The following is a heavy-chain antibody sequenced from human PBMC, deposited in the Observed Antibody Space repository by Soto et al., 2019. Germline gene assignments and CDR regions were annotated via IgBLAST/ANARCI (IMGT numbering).Heavy chain of an antibody. CDR1: GFTFSSYG. CDR3: AIGSNPTGAFDI. V-gene: IGHV3-33*01. D-gene: IGHD4-17*01. CDR2: IWYDGSNK. J-gene: IGHJ3*02. Sequence: QVQLVESGGGVVQPGRSLRLSCAASGFTFSSYGMHWVRQAPGKGLEWVAVIWYDGSNKYYADSVKGRFTISRDNSKNTLYLQMNSLRAEDTAVYYCAIGSNPTGAFDIWGQGTMVTVSS.